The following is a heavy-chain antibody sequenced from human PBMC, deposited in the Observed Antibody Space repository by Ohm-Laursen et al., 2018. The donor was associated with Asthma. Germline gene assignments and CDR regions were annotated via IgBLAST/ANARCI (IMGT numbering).Heavy chain of an antibody. V-gene: IGHV3-30*03. J-gene: IGHJ4*02. Sequence: SLRLSCSASGFTFSSYGMHWVRQAPGKGLEWVAVISYDGSNKYYADSVKGRFTISRDNSKNTLYLQMNSLRAEDTAVYYCARGATRWLPFERFDYWGQGTLVTVSS. CDR3: ARGATRWLPFERFDY. CDR2: ISYDGSNK. D-gene: IGHD5-24*01. CDR1: GFTFSSYG.